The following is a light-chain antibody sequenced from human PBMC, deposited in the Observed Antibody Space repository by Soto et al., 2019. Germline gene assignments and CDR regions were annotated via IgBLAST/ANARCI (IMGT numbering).Light chain of an antibody. V-gene: IGKV3-15*01. CDR2: DAS. CDR3: HRYHRWPPWT. CDR1: QSISNN. J-gene: IGKJ1*01. Sequence: ILMTQSPATLSVSPGERATLSCRASQSISNNLAWYQQKPGQAPRLLIYDASTRATGIPARFSGSGSGTGFTLTLSGLNSEDFAVYYCHRYHRWPPWTFGQGTKVEIK.